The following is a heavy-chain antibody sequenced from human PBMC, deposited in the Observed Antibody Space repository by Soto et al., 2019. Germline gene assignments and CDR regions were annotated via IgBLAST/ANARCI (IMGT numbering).Heavy chain of an antibody. CDR3: ATPTTYCSSTSCFDAFDF. V-gene: IGHV1-18*04. J-gene: IGHJ3*01. Sequence: ASVKVSCKASGYTFTSYGISWVRQAPGQGLEWMGWISAYNGNTNYAQKLQGRVTMTTDTSTSTAYMELRSLRSDDTAVYYCATPTTYCSSTSCFDAFDFWGQGTMVTVSS. D-gene: IGHD2-2*01. CDR1: GYTFTSYG. CDR2: ISAYNGNT.